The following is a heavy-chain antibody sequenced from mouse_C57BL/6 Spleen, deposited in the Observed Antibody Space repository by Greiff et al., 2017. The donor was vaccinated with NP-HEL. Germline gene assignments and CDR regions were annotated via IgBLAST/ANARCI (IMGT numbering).Heavy chain of an antibody. V-gene: IGHV1-20*01. CDR3: ARNGNYLYAMDY. CDR2: INPYNGDT. D-gene: IGHD2-1*01. CDR1: GYSFTGYF. Sequence: EVQLHQSGPELVKPGDSVKISCKASGYSFTGYFMNWVMQSHGKSLEWIGRINPYNGDTFYNQKFKGKATLTVDKSSSTAHMELRSLTSEDSAVYYCARNGNYLYAMDYWGQGTSVTVSS. J-gene: IGHJ4*01.